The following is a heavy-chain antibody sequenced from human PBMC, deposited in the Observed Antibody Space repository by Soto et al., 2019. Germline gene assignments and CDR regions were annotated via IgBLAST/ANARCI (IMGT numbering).Heavy chain of an antibody. D-gene: IGHD2-8*01. CDR3: ARVKVSAYYFDY. CDR1: GVNFSSYW. CDR2: INSDGSIT. Sequence: GGSLRLSCAASGVNFSSYWMHWVRQAPGKGLVWVSRINSDGSITTYADSVKGRFTISRDNAKNTLYLQMNSLRVEDTAVYYCARVKVSAYYFDYWGQGTLVTVSS. J-gene: IGHJ4*02. V-gene: IGHV3-74*01.